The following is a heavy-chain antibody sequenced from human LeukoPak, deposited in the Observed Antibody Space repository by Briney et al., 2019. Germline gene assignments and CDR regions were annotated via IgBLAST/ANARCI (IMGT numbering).Heavy chain of an antibody. CDR2: ISPSGGTT. V-gene: IGHV3-23*01. J-gene: IGHJ1*01. Sequence: PGGSLRLSCAASGFTFSSYEMNWVRQAPGKGLEWVSGISPSGGTTYYTDSVKGRFTISRDNSKHTVSLQMNSLRGEDTAVYYCAKDEAWGRYKDWGQGTLVTVSS. CDR3: AKDEAWGRYKD. D-gene: IGHD3-16*01. CDR1: GFTFSSYE.